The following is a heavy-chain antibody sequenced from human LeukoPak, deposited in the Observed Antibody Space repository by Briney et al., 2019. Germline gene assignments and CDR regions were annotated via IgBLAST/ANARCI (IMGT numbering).Heavy chain of an antibody. CDR1: GYTFTSYD. J-gene: IGHJ3*02. CDR2: INPNSGGT. CDR3: AIARRDSSSWSAAFDI. V-gene: IGHV1-2*04. Sequence: GASVTVSCKASGYTFTSYDINWVRQATGQGLEWMGWINPNSGGTNYAQKFQGWVTMTRDTSISTAYMELSRLRSDDTAVYYCAIARRDSSSWSAAFDIWGQGTMVTVSS. D-gene: IGHD6-13*01.